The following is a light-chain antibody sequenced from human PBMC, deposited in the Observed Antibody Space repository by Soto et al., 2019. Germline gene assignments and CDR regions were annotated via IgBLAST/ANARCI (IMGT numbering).Light chain of an antibody. Sequence: DIPMTQSPPSLSASVGDSVTITCRAKQTISRYLHWYQHKPGEAPKLLIFTASILRSGVPSRFSGSGSGTDFTLTISSLQPEDFATYYCQQTYDAARVTFGGGTKVEIK. CDR1: QTISRY. J-gene: IGKJ4*01. CDR2: TAS. CDR3: QQTYDAARVT. V-gene: IGKV1-39*01.